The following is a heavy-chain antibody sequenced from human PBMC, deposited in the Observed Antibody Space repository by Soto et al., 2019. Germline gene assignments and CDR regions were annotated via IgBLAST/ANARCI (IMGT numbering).Heavy chain of an antibody. J-gene: IGHJ4*02. CDR3: ARRRPTGYYNY. CDR2: ISSSSSDT. CDR1: GFPFSDYY. V-gene: IGHV3-11*05. Sequence: QVHLVESGGDLVKPGGSLRLTCAASGFPFSDYYMSWIRQAPGKGLEWVSSISSSSSDTNYAQSVKGRFTISRDNAKNSLHLQMNSLRAEDTAVYYCARRRPTGYYNYWGQGTLVTVS. D-gene: IGHD3-9*01.